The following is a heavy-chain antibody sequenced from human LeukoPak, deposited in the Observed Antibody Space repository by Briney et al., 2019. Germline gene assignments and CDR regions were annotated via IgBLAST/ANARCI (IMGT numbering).Heavy chain of an antibody. Sequence: GGSLRLSCAASGFTFSTYSMNWVRQAPGKGLEWLSYISSGSSTIYYADSVKGRFTISRDNAKNSLYLQMNSLRAEDTAVYYCARAPGLYYYYYMDVWGKGTTVTVSS. CDR3: ARAPGLYYYYYMDV. CDR2: ISSGSSTI. V-gene: IGHV3-48*01. J-gene: IGHJ6*03. CDR1: GFTFSTYS.